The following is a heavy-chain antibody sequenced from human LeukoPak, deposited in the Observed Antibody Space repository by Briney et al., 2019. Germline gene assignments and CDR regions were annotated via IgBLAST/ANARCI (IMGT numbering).Heavy chain of an antibody. D-gene: IGHD5-18*01. J-gene: IGHJ4*02. V-gene: IGHV4-59*12. CDR3: ARSKEDTAMPGFDY. Sequence: SETLSLTCTVSGGSTTGYFWTWIRQPPGKGLEWIGYVYYSGRTSYNPSLKSRVTISVDRSKNQFSLKLSSVTAADTAVYYCARSKEDTAMPGFDYWGQGTLVTVSS. CDR2: VYYSGRT. CDR1: GGSTTGYF.